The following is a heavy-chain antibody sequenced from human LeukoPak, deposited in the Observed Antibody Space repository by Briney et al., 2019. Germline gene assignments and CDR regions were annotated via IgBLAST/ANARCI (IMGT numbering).Heavy chain of an antibody. CDR2: IYPGDSDT. CDR1: GSIFTSYW. V-gene: IGHV5-51*01. J-gene: IGHJ3*02. D-gene: IGHD6-19*01. Sequence: KTGASLQISGEGAGSIFTSYWIGWVRQLPGKGLEWMGIIYPGDSDTRYSPSFQGQVTISADKSTSTAYLQWSGLKASDTAMYYCARHAQWLGDAFDIWGQGTMVTVSS. CDR3: ARHAQWLGDAFDI.